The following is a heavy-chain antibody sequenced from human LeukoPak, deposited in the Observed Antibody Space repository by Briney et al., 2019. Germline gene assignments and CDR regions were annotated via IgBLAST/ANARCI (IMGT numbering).Heavy chain of an antibody. D-gene: IGHD6-13*01. J-gene: IGHJ4*02. V-gene: IGHV3-23*01. CDR2: ISGSGGST. CDR3: AKDSSYSSSWYFDY. CDR1: GFTFSSYA. Sequence: GGSLRLSCAASGFTFSSYAMSWVRQAPGKGLEWVSAISGSGGSTYYADSVKGRFTISRDNSKNTLYLQMNSLRAEDTAVYYCAKDSSYSSSWYFDYWAREPWSPSPQ.